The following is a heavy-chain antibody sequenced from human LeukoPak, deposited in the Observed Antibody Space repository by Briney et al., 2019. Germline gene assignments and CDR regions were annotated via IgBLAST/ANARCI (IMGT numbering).Heavy chain of an antibody. D-gene: IGHD5-12*01. V-gene: IGHV1-2*02. J-gene: IGHJ4*02. CDR1: GYTFTGYY. CDR2: INPNIGGT. Sequence: ASVKVSCTASGYTFTGYYMHWVRQAPQEGLEWMGCINPNIGGTNYAQNIQGRVILIRATKISTAYMELSRLRSDAAAVYYCTRDLYVGYDLESGFDYWGQGTLVTVCS. CDR3: TRDLYVGYDLESGFDY.